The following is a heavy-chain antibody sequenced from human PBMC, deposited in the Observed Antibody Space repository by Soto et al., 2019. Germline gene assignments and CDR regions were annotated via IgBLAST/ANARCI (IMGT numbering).Heavy chain of an antibody. D-gene: IGHD3-16*01. CDR3: ARGAGRTPKGVDY. CDR1: GYTFTTHD. Sequence: QVQLVQSGTEVKKPGASVKVSCKTSGYTFTTHDITSVRHAPGQGLEWVGWISTYYGNTNYAQKVQGRVTLTTDTSTTTAYMELRGLRYDDTAVYYCARGAGRTPKGVDYWGQGTQVTVSS. J-gene: IGHJ4*02. V-gene: IGHV1-18*01. CDR2: ISTYYGNT.